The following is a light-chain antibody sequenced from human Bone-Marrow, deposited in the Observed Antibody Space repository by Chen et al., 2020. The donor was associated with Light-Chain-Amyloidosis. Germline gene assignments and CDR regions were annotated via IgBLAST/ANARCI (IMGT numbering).Light chain of an antibody. Sequence: EIVMTQSPLSLPVTPGEPASISCRSIQSLLHSNGYQYLAWYLQKPGQPPQLLMDLGSSRASGVPDRFCGGGSGADFTVHISRVEAEDVCDYYCREVRQTPRAFGRGSKVGSK. V-gene: IGKV2-28*01. CDR3: REVRQTPRA. CDR1: QSLLHSNGYQY. CDR2: LGS. J-gene: IGKJ4*02.